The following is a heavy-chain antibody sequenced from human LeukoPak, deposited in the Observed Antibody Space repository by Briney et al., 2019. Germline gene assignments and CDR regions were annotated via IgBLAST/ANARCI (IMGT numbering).Heavy chain of an antibody. D-gene: IGHD3-10*01. CDR2: IYSGGST. Sequence: PGGSLRPSCAASGLTVSSNYMSWVRQAPGKGLEWVSVIYSGGSTYYADSVKGRFTISRDNSKNTLYLQMNSLRAEDTAVYYCARNPTMVRGVPNWFDPWGQGTLVTVSS. J-gene: IGHJ5*02. V-gene: IGHV3-53*01. CDR1: GLTVSSNY. CDR3: ARNPTMVRGVPNWFDP.